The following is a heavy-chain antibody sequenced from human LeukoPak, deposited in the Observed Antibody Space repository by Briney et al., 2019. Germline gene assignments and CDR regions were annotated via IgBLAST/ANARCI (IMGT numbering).Heavy chain of an antibody. CDR1: GYTFSSYY. V-gene: IGHV1-46*01. Sequence: ASVKVSCKASGYTFSSYYVHWVRQAPGQGLEWMGMIIPSDGFTSYAQKFQGRVTMTRDMSTSTVYMELSSLRSDDTAVYYCARVTVRGVTGAFDIWGQGTMVTVSS. J-gene: IGHJ3*02. CDR2: IIPSDGFT. D-gene: IGHD3-10*01. CDR3: ARVTVRGVTGAFDI.